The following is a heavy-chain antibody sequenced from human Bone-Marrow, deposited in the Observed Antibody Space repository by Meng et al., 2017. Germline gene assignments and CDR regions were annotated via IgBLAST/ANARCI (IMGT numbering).Heavy chain of an antibody. CDR2: IIPILGIA. V-gene: IGHV1-69*02. Sequence: SVKVSCKASGGTFSSYTISWVRQAPGQGLEWMGRIIPILGIANYAQQFQGRVTITADKSTSTAYMELSSLRSEDTAVYYCARSVAAAGIYGMDVWGQGTTVTVSS. D-gene: IGHD6-13*01. CDR1: GGTFSSYT. J-gene: IGHJ6*02. CDR3: ARSVAAAGIYGMDV.